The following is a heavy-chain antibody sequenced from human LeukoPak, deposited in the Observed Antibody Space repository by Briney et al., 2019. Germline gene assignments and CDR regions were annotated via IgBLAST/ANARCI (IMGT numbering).Heavy chain of an antibody. CDR2: MNPNSGNT. V-gene: IGHV1-8*01. J-gene: IGHJ4*02. CDR3: ARGRGGYYYDSSGYIYYFDY. Sequence: SVKVSCKASGYTFTSYDINWVRQATGQGLEWMGWMNPNSGNTGYAQKFQGRVTMTRNTSISTAYMELSSLRSEDTAVYYCARGRGGYYYDSSGYIYYFDYWGQGTLVTVSS. D-gene: IGHD3-22*01. CDR1: GYTFTSYD.